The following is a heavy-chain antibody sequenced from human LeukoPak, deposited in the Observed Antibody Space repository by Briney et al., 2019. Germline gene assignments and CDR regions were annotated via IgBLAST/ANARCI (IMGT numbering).Heavy chain of an antibody. CDR3: ARARGLYYYDSSGYYHGYYFDY. D-gene: IGHD3-22*01. J-gene: IGHJ4*02. Sequence: PSETLSLTCTVSGGSISSYYWSWIRQPPGKGLEWIGYISYSGSTNYNPSLTSRVTILVDTSKNQFSPKLSSVTAADTAVYYCARARGLYYYDSSGYYHGYYFDYWGQGTLVTVSS. V-gene: IGHV4-59*01. CDR1: GGSISSYY. CDR2: ISYSGST.